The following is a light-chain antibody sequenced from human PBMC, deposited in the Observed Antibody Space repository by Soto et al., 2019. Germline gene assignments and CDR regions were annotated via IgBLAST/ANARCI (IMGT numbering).Light chain of an antibody. Sequence: QSVLTQPPSASGTPGQRVTISCSGSSSNIGSNNVLWYQQFPGTAPKVVIYGSNQRPSGVPDRFTGSKSGTSASLAISGLRSEDEADYYCATWDDNLRVFGGGTQLTVL. CDR3: ATWDDNLRV. V-gene: IGLV1-47*01. CDR1: SSNIGSNN. J-gene: IGLJ7*01. CDR2: GSN.